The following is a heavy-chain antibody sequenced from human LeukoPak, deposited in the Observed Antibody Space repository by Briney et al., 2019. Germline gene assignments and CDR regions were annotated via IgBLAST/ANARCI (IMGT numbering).Heavy chain of an antibody. CDR3: ARLKFYDSTGYSPGYYMDV. D-gene: IGHD3-22*01. Sequence: SETLSLTCRVSGGAIISYYWSWIRQPAGKGPEWIGRIYPTGNTDYNPSLKIRVTMSTDLSKKQFSLRLRSVTAADTAVYYCARLKFYDSTGYSPGYYMDVWGKGTAVTVSS. J-gene: IGHJ6*03. CDR1: GGAIISYY. CDR2: IYPTGNT. V-gene: IGHV4-4*07.